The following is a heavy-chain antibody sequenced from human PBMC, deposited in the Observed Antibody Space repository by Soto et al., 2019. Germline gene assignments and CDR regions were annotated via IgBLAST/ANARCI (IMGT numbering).Heavy chain of an antibody. Sequence: GGSLRLSCVGSGFTFSTYSVNWVRQAPGKGLEWVSSISSRSDIYYADSVKGRFTISRDNAKNSVSPQMNSLRAEDTAVYYCAREYTAWPLAYGLDVWGQGTTVTVSS. CDR3: AREYTAWPLAYGLDV. D-gene: IGHD2-2*02. V-gene: IGHV3-21*01. J-gene: IGHJ6*02. CDR2: ISSRSDI. CDR1: GFTFSTYS.